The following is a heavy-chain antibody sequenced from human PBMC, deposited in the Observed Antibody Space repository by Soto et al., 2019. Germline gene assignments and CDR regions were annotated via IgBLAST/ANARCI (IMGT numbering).Heavy chain of an antibody. V-gene: IGHV3-11*05. CDR1: GFTFSDYY. Sequence: QVQLVESGGGLVKPGGSLRLSCAASGFTFSDYYMILIRQAPGKGLEGVSYISSSSSYTNYADSVKGRSTISRDNAKNSLYLQMNSLRAEDTAVYYCARDHHRYSGYDYVDYWGQGTLVTVSS. CDR2: ISSSSSYT. D-gene: IGHD5-12*01. J-gene: IGHJ4*02. CDR3: ARDHHRYSGYDYVDY.